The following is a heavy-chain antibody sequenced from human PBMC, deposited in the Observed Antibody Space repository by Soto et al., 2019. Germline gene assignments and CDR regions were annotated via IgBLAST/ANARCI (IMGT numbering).Heavy chain of an antibody. D-gene: IGHD3-16*01. CDR1: GVSIRSDNW. Sequence: SETLSLTCAVSGVSIRSDNWWSWVRQPPGKGLEWIGEIHHSGSTNYNPSLKSRVIISRDTSKNQLSVKLNSVTAADTAVYYCVRTSYGYYAVEVWGQGPAVSVSS. J-gene: IGHJ6*02. V-gene: IGHV4-4*02. CDR3: VRTSYGYYAVEV. CDR2: IHHSGST.